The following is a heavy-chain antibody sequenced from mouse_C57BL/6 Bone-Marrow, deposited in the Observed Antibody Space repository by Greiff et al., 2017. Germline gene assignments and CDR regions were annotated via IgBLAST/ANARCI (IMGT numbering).Heavy chain of an antibody. CDR2: ISYDGSN. V-gene: IGHV3-6*01. CDR1: GYSITSGYY. J-gene: IGHJ1*03. CDR3: AREGGIYYLWYFDV. Sequence: ESGPGLVKPSQSLSLTCSVTGYSITSGYYWNWIRQFPGNKLEWMGYISYDGSNNYNPSLKNRISITRDTSKNQFFLKLNSVTTEDTATXYCAREGGIYYLWYFDVWGTGTTVTVSS. D-gene: IGHD1-1*01.